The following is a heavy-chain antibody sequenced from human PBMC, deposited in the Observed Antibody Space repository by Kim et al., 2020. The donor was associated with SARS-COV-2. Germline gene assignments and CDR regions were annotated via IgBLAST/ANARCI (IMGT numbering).Heavy chain of an antibody. V-gene: IGHV4-39*01. J-gene: IGHJ4*02. CDR2: IYYSGST. CDR1: GGSISSSSYY. D-gene: IGHD5-18*01. CDR3: ARHGTQLWLLTLFDY. Sequence: SETLSLTCTVSGGSISSSSYYWGWIRQPPGKGLEWIGSIYYSGSTYYNPSLKSRVTISVDTSKNQFSLKLSSVTAADTAVYYCARHGTQLWLLTLFDYWGQGTLVTVSS.